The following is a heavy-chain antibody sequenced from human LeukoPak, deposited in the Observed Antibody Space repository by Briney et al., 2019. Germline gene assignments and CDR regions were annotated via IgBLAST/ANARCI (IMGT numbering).Heavy chain of an antibody. D-gene: IGHD3-10*01. J-gene: IGHJ4*02. Sequence: GGSLRLSCSASGFTFSSYEMNWVRQAPGKGLEWVSYISSSGSTIYYADSVKGRFTISRDNAKNSLYLQMNSLRAEDTAVYYCARDPGDTYDYWGQGTLVTVSS. CDR3: ARDPGDTYDY. CDR1: GFTFSSYE. CDR2: ISSSGSTI. V-gene: IGHV3-48*03.